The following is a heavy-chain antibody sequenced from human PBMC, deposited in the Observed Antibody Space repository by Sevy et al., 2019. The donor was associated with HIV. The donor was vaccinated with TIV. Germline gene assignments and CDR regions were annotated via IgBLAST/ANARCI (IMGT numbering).Heavy chain of an antibody. CDR2: ISGSGGST. Sequence: GGSLRLSCAASGFNFSACAMNWVCQAPGKGLESVSGISGSGGSTYYADSVQGRFTISRDNSKNILYLQMNNLRAEDTAVYYCVKDRGTLVRGNIVDPWGQGSLVTVSS. D-gene: IGHD3-10*01. V-gene: IGHV3-23*01. CDR3: VKDRGTLVRGNIVDP. J-gene: IGHJ5*02. CDR1: GFNFSACA.